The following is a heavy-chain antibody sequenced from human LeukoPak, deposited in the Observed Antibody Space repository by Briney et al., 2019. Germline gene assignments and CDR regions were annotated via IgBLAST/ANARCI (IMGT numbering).Heavy chain of an antibody. CDR1: GYTFTSYG. D-gene: IGHD3-22*01. V-gene: IGHV1-18*01. CDR3: ARDYDSSGYYLENWFDP. J-gene: IGHJ5*02. Sequence: ASVKVSCKASGYTFTSYGISWVRQAPGQGLEWMGWISAYNGNTNYAQKLQGRVTMTTDTSTSTAYMELRSLRSDDTAVYYCARDYDSSGYYLENWFDPWGQGTLVTVSS. CDR2: ISAYNGNT.